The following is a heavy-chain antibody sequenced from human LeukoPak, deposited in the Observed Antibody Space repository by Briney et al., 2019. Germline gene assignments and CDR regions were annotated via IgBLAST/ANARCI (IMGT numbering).Heavy chain of an antibody. CDR3: ARDGSSSWYKGRYFDY. Sequence: GGSLRHSCAASGFTFDDYGMSWVRQAPGKGLEWVSGINWNGGSTGYADSVKGRFTISRDNAKKSLYLQINSLRAEDTAFYYCARDGSSSWYKGRYFDYWGQGTLVTVSS. D-gene: IGHD6-13*01. CDR1: GFTFDDYG. J-gene: IGHJ4*02. CDR2: INWNGGST. V-gene: IGHV3-20*04.